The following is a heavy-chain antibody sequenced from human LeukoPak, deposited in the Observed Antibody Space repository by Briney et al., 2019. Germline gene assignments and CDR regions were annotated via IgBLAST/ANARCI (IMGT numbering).Heavy chain of an antibody. CDR1: GFTFSSYG. V-gene: IGHV3-48*04. J-gene: IGHJ4*02. Sequence: GGSLRLSCTASGFTFSSYGMHWIRQAPGKGLEWVSYISSGDNAIYSADSVRGRFTISRDNAKNSLYLQMNSLRAEDTAVYYCARGGPDYDFWSGQIDFFDYWGQGTLVTVSS. CDR2: ISSGDNAI. D-gene: IGHD3-3*01. CDR3: ARGGPDYDFWSGQIDFFDY.